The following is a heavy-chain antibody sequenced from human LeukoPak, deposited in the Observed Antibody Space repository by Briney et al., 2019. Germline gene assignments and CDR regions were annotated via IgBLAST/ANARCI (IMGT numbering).Heavy chain of an antibody. V-gene: IGHV3-23*01. CDR2: ISGSGGST. CDR3: ARGTVTAPVY. CDR1: GXTFSSYA. J-gene: IGHJ4*02. D-gene: IGHD2-21*02. Sequence: TGGSLRLSCAASGXTFSSYAMSWVRQAPGKGLEWVSAISGSGGSTYYADSVKGRFTISRDNSKNTLFLQMNSLRAEDTAVYYCARGTVTAPVYWGQGTLVTVSS.